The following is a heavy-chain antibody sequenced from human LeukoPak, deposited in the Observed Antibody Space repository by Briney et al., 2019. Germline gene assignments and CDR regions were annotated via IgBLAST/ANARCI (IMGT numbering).Heavy chain of an antibody. Sequence: GGSLRLSCAASGFTFSSFLMNWVRQAPGKGLEWVANIKLDGSEKNYVDSVKGRFTISRDNAKNSLYLQMNSLRAEDTAVYYCVRGIAAADWGQGTLVTVSS. J-gene: IGHJ4*02. CDR3: VRGIAAAD. V-gene: IGHV3-7*01. CDR1: GFTFSSFL. CDR2: IKLDGSEK. D-gene: IGHD6-13*01.